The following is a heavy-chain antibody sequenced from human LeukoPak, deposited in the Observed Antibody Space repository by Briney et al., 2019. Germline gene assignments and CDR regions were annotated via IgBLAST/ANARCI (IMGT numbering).Heavy chain of an antibody. Sequence: ASVKVSCKASGGTFSSYAISWVRQAPGQGLEWMGRIIPILGIANYAQKFQGRVTITADKSTSTAYMELSSLRSEDTAVYYCAGGPDSGYEFDYWGQGTLVTVSS. D-gene: IGHD5-12*01. V-gene: IGHV1-69*04. CDR3: AGGPDSGYEFDY. J-gene: IGHJ4*02. CDR2: IIPILGIA. CDR1: GGTFSSYA.